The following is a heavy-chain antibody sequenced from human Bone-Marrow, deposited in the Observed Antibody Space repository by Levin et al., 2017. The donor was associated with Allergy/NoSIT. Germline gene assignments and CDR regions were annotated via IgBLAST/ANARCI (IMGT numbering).Heavy chain of an antibody. Sequence: SETLSLTCTVSGGSISSESSYWAWIRQPPGMGLEWIGSTFYSGRTYYNRSLKSRVAISVDTSNNQFSLRLNFVTAADTAVYFCARDSIVVAGSDYWGQGIQFIVSS. V-gene: IGHV4-39*07. CDR2: TFYSGRT. CDR3: ARDSIVVAGSDY. D-gene: IGHD6-19*01. CDR1: GGSISSESSY. J-gene: IGHJ4*02.